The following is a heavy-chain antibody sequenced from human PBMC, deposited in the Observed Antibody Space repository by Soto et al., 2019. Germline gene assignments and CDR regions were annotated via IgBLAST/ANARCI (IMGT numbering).Heavy chain of an antibody. V-gene: IGHV1-18*01. CDR1: GYTFTSYG. CDR3: ARSYYGDYGPSTRNGEYFQH. Sequence: ASVKVSCKASGYTFTSYGISWVRQAPGQGLEWMGWISAYNGNTNYAQKLQGRVTMTTDTSTSTAYMELRSLRSDDTAVYYCARSYYGDYGPSTRNGEYFQHWGQGTLVTVSS. J-gene: IGHJ1*01. CDR2: ISAYNGNT. D-gene: IGHD4-17*01.